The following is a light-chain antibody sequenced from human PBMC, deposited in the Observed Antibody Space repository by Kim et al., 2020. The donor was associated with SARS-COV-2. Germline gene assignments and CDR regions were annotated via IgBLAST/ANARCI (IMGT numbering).Light chain of an antibody. CDR2: GKN. Sequence: ALGQTIRITCHGASVRSYYASWYQLKPGQAPVLFIYGKNNRPSGIPDRFSGSSSGNTASLTIPGAQAEDEADYYCNSRDSSGNHYVFGTGTKVTVL. CDR3: NSRDSSGNHYV. J-gene: IGLJ1*01. CDR1: SVRSYY. V-gene: IGLV3-19*01.